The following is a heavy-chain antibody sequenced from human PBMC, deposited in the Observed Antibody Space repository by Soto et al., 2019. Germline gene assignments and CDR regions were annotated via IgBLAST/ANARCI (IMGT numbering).Heavy chain of an antibody. Sequence: SETLSLTCTVSGGSVSSGSYYWSWIRQPPGKGLEWIGYIYYSGSTNYNPSLKSRVTISVDTSKNQFPLKLSSVTAADTAVYYCARVLFNWFDPWGQGTLVTVSS. V-gene: IGHV4-61*01. CDR1: GGSVSSGSYY. CDR2: IYYSGST. J-gene: IGHJ5*02. CDR3: ARVLFNWFDP.